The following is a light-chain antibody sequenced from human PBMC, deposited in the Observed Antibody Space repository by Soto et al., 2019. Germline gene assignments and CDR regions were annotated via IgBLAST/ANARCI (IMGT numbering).Light chain of an antibody. CDR1: DSDICGYDH. Sequence: QSVLTQPASVSASPGQSIAISCTGTDSDICGYDHVSWYQQHPGKAPKLLIYDVTNRPSGVSSRFSGSKAGRTASLTISGLQTEDESDYYCSSHTSSTALVFGTGTKRTVL. CDR2: DVT. J-gene: IGLJ1*01. CDR3: SSHTSSTALV. V-gene: IGLV2-14*03.